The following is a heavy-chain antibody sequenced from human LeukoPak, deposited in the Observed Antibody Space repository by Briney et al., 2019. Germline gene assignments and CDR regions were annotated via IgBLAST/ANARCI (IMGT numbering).Heavy chain of an antibody. J-gene: IGHJ6*03. CDR2: ISYDGSNK. D-gene: IGHD6-19*01. CDR3: AKAVKYSSGWYDYYYMDV. CDR1: GFTFSSYG. V-gene: IGHV3-30*18. Sequence: GGSLRLSCAASGFTFSSYGMHWVRQAPGKGLEWVAVISYDGSNKYYADSVKGRFTISRDNSKNTLYLQMNSLRAEDTAVYYCAKAVKYSSGWYDYYYMDVWGKGTTVAVSS.